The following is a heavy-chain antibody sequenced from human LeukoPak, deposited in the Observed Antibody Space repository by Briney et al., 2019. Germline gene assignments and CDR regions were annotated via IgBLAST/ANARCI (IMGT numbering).Heavy chain of an antibody. CDR2: SGGDGRT. Sequence: GGSLRLSCSASGFPFSIYGMNWVRQAPGKGLEWVSVSGGDGRTYYADAVRSRFTISRDDSKNTLYLQMNSLRAEDTAVYYCAKAQLGGYNYAPLDSWGQGTLVTVSS. CDR1: GFPFSIYG. CDR3: AKAQLGGYNYAPLDS. V-gene: IGHV3-23*01. D-gene: IGHD5-18*01. J-gene: IGHJ4*02.